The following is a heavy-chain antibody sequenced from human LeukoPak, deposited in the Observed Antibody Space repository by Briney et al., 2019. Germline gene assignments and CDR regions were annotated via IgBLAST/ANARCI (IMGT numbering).Heavy chain of an antibody. CDR2: ISYDGSNK. CDR3: ARDYLLWFGEISNWFDP. CDR1: GFTFSSYA. J-gene: IGHJ5*02. V-gene: IGHV3-30*04. D-gene: IGHD3-10*01. Sequence: TGGSLRLSCAASGFTFSSYAMHWVRQAPGKGLEWVAVISYDGSNKYYAGSVKGRFTISRDNSKNTLYLQMNSLRAEDTAVYYCARDYLLWFGEISNWFDPWGQGTLVTVSS.